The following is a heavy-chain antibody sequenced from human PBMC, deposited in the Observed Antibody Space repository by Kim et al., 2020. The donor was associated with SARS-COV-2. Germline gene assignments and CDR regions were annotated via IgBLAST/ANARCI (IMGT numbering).Heavy chain of an antibody. CDR1: GGSISSYY. J-gene: IGHJ3*02. Sequence: SETLSLTCTVSGGSISSYYLSWIRQPPGKGLEWIGYIYYTGSTKYNPSLKSRVTISVDTSKNQFSLKLSSVTAADTAVYYFATPVWWFFNDAFVICGQGT. CDR3: ATPVWWFFNDAFVI. D-gene: IGHD2-21*01. V-gene: IGHV4-59*08. CDR2: IYYTGST.